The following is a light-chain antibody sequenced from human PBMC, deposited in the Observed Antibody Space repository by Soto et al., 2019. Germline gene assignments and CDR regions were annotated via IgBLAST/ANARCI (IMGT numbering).Light chain of an antibody. V-gene: IGKV3-15*01. J-gene: IGKJ4*01. CDR1: QSIDND. CDR2: GAS. Sequence: EIVMTQSPATLSVSPGERATLSCRASQSIDNDLAWYQQKPGQAPGLLIYGASTRATGIPVRFSGSGSGTLFTLTINSLQSEDLAVYYCQQYHRWPPLTFGGGTKVEIK. CDR3: QQYHRWPPLT.